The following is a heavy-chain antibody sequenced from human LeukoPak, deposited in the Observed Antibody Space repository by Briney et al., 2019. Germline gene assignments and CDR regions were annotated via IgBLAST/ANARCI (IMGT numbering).Heavy chain of an antibody. CDR3: ARTYDNSGYCYGWFDP. V-gene: IGHV4-59*08. CDR1: GGSISSYY. Sequence: SETLSLTCTVSGGSISSYYWSWIRQPPGKGLEWIGYIYYSGSTNYNPSLQSRVTISVDTSKNQFSLKLSSVTAADTTVYYCARTYDNSGYCYGWFDPWGQGTLVTVSS. CDR2: IYYSGST. J-gene: IGHJ5*02. D-gene: IGHD3-22*01.